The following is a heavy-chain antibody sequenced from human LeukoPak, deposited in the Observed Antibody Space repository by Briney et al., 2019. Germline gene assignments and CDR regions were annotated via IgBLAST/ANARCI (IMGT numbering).Heavy chain of an antibody. D-gene: IGHD6-13*01. CDR2: MNPNSGNT. CDR1: GYTFTSYD. Sequence: GASVKVSCKASGYTFTSYDINWVRQATGQGLEWMGWMNPNSGNTGYAQKFQGRVTMTRNTSISTAYMELSSLRSEDTAVYYCAREYSSSWYGWSGFDPWGQGTLVTVSS. CDR3: AREYSSSWYGWSGFDP. V-gene: IGHV1-8*01. J-gene: IGHJ5*02.